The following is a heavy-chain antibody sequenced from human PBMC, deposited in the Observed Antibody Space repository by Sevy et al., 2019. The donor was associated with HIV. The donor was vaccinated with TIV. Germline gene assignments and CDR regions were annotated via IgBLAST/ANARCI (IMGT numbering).Heavy chain of an antibody. V-gene: IGHV3-53*01. CDR2: IYSGGNT. Sequence: GGSLRLSCAASGFTVSSNYMTWVRQAPGKGLEWVSVIYSGGNTYYADSVKGRFTISRDNSKNTLYLQMNSLRAEDTAVYYCARDRRGYSSSTSCYPYGMDVWGQGTTVTVSS. CDR1: GFTVSSNY. J-gene: IGHJ6*02. CDR3: ARDRRGYSSSTSCYPYGMDV. D-gene: IGHD2-2*01.